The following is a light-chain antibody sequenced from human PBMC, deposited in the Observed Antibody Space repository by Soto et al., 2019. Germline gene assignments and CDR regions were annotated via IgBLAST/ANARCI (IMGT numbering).Light chain of an antibody. CDR1: QTVRNNY. CDR3: QHEWT. V-gene: IGKV3-20*01. CDR2: GAS. J-gene: IGKJ1*01. Sequence: EVVLTQSPGTLSLSPGERATLSCRASQTVRNNYLAWYQQKPGQAPRLLIDGASSRASCIPDRFSGSGSGTDFTLNISRLETEDFAVYYWQHEWTFGQGTKVEIK.